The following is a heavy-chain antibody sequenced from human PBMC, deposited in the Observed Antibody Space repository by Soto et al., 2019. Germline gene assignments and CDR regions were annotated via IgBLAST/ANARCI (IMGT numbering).Heavy chain of an antibody. D-gene: IGHD3-10*01. J-gene: IGHJ6*02. Sequence: ASVKVSCKASGGTFSSYAISWVRQAPGQGLEWMGGIIPIFGTANYAQKFQGRVTITADESTSTAYMELSSLRSEDTAVYYCARVGIGYYYYYGMDVWGQGTTVTVSS. CDR2: IIPIFGTA. CDR3: ARVGIGYYYYYGMDV. V-gene: IGHV1-69*13. CDR1: GGTFSSYA.